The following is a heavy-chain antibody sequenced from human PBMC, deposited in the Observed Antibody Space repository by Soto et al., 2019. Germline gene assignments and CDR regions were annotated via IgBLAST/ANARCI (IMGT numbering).Heavy chain of an antibody. D-gene: IGHD5-18*01. CDR2: FDPEDGET. Sequence: ASVKVSCKVSGYTLTELSMHWVRQAPGKGLEWMGGFDPEDGETIYAQKFQGRVTMTEDTSTDTAYMELSSLRSEDTAVYYCAGGTAMVYYYGLDVWGQGTMVTVSS. J-gene: IGHJ6*02. CDR1: GYTLTELS. V-gene: IGHV1-24*01. CDR3: AGGTAMVYYYGLDV.